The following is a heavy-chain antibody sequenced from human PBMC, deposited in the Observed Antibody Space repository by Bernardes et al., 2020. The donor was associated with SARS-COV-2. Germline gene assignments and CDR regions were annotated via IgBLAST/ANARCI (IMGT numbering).Heavy chain of an antibody. V-gene: IGHV4-39*01. CDR3: ARIGKAWLLSYYYYYGMDV. Sequence: SETLSLTCTVSGGSISSSSYYWGWIRQPPGKGLEWIGSIYYSGSTYYNPSLKSRVTISVDTSKNQFSLKLSSVTAADTAVYYCARIGKAWLLSYYYYYGMDVWGQGTTVTVSS. CDR2: IYYSGST. D-gene: IGHD3-3*01. CDR1: GGSISSSSYY. J-gene: IGHJ6*02.